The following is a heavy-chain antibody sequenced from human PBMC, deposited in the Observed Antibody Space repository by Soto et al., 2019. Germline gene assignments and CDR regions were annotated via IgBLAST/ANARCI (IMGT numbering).Heavy chain of an antibody. CDR1: GFTFDDYA. CDR3: AKAHIEGGYSCYDDAFDI. D-gene: IGHD5-12*01. V-gene: IGHV3-9*01. CDR2: ISWNSGSI. Sequence: GGSLRLSCAASGFTFDDYAMHWVRQAPGKGLEWVSGISWNSGSIGYADSVKGRFTISRDNAKNSLYLQMNSLRAEDTALYYCAKAHIEGGYSCYDDAFDIWGQGTMVTVSS. J-gene: IGHJ3*02.